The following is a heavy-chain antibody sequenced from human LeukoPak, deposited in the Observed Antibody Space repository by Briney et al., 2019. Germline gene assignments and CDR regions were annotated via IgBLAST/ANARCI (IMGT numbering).Heavy chain of an antibody. V-gene: IGHV4-4*07. Sequence: KSSETLSLTCTVSGGSISRYYWSWLRRPAGKGLEWIGRIYTRGSTNYNPSLKSRVTMSVDKSKNPFYLKLSSVTAADTAVYYCAKGHVYSYYFGCWGQGTLVTASS. CDR2: IYTRGST. D-gene: IGHD5/OR15-5a*01. CDR1: GGSISRYY. CDR3: AKGHVYSYYFGC. J-gene: IGHJ4*02.